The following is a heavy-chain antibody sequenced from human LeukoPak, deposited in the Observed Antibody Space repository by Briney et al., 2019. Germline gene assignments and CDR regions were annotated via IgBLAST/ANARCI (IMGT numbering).Heavy chain of an antibody. Sequence: GESLKISCRGSGYDFTTYWIGWVRQMPGKGLEWMGLIYPGDSDTRYSPSFQGQVTISADKSINTAYLQWTSLKASDTAVYYCARLWYSGSYYPLGYWGQGTLVTVSS. J-gene: IGHJ4*02. D-gene: IGHD1-26*01. CDR2: IYPGDSDT. CDR1: GYDFTTYW. CDR3: ARLWYSGSYYPLGY. V-gene: IGHV5-51*01.